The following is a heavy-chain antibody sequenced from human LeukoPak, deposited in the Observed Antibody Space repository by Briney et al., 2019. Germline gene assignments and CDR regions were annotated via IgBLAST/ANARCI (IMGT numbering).Heavy chain of an antibody. J-gene: IGHJ6*02. Sequence: GGSLRLSCAASGFTVSANHMNWVRQVPGKGLEWVSAISGSGGSTYYADSVKGRFTISRDNSKNTLYLQMNSLRAEDTAVYYCAKVNTMALMDVWGQGTTVTVSS. V-gene: IGHV3-23*01. CDR3: AKVNTMALMDV. CDR1: GFTVSANH. CDR2: ISGSGGST. D-gene: IGHD3-10*01.